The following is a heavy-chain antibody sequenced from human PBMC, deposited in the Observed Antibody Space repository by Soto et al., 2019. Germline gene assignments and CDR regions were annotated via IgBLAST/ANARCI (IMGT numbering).Heavy chain of an antibody. CDR2: IVAANGHT. J-gene: IGHJ4*02. D-gene: IGHD6-19*01. CDR1: GKIFTAQT. Sequence: QVRLVQSGAEGREPGASLKLSCDVSGKIFTAQTIHWVRQAPGQKFKGMGWIVAANGHTKQSQHFQGRVTITRDTSTNIVYMDLTSLRSEDTGLYFCAAEVADSPYFASWGRGALVTVSS. V-gene: IGHV1-3*01. CDR3: AAEVADSPYFAS.